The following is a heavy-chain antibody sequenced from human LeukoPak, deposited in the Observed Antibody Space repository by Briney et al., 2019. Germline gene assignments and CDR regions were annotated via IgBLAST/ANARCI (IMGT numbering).Heavy chain of an antibody. CDR1: GFTFDDYG. D-gene: IGHD3-16*02. Sequence: PGGSLRLSCAASGFTFDDYGMSWVRQAPGKELEWVSGVNWNGISTGYADSVKGRFTISRDNAKNSLSLQMNSLRAEDTALYHCARERYYLGGAIVTGPNPLDYWGQGTLVTVSS. CDR3: ARERYYLGGAIVTGPNPLDY. V-gene: IGHV3-20*01. CDR2: VNWNGIST. J-gene: IGHJ4*02.